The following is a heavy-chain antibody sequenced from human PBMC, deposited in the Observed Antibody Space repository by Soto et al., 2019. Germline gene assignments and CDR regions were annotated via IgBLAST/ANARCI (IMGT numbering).Heavy chain of an antibody. D-gene: IGHD3-16*01. CDR1: GYTFTSHG. CDR2: ISAYNGDT. V-gene: IGHV1-18*04. CDR3: AREFVNIYVSWFDP. Sequence: ASVKVSCKTSGYTFTSHGISWVRWAPGRGLEWMGWISAYNGDTKYAQRVQDRVSMTTDTSTATAYMELRSLRSDDTAVYYCAREFVNIYVSWFDPWGQGTLVTVSS. J-gene: IGHJ5*02.